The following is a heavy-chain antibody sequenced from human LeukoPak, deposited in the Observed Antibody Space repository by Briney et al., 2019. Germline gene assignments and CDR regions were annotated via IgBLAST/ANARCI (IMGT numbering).Heavy chain of an antibody. Sequence: GESLKISCKGSGYSFTSYWIGWVRQMPGKGLEWMGIIYPGDSDTRYSPSFQGQVTISADKSISTAYLQWSSLKASDTAMYYCARGRFLEWSPSYYFDYWGQGTLVTDSP. V-gene: IGHV5-51*01. D-gene: IGHD3-3*01. CDR2: IYPGDSDT. CDR1: GYSFTSYW. CDR3: ARGRFLEWSPSYYFDY. J-gene: IGHJ4*02.